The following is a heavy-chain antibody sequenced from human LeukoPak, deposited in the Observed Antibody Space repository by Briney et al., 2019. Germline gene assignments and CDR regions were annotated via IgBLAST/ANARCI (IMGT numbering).Heavy chain of an antibody. CDR3: ARETRCFDWYFDY. CDR2: IIPIFGTA. V-gene: IGHV1-69*13. J-gene: IGHJ4*02. CDR1: GGTFSSYA. Sequence: ASVKVSCKASGGTFSSYAISWVRQAPGQGLEWMGGIIPIFGTANYAQKFQGRVTITADESTSTAYMELSSLRSEDTAVYYCARETRCFDWYFDYWGQGTLVTVSS. D-gene: IGHD3-9*01.